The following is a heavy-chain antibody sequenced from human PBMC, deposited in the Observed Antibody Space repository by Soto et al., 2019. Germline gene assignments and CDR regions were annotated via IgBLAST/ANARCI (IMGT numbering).Heavy chain of an antibody. CDR2: ILHTGGT. CDR3: ARLQFGEGFDY. D-gene: IGHD3-10*01. J-gene: IGHJ4*02. V-gene: IGHV4-30-2*01. Sequence: SETLSLTCAVSGGSISGGGFSWSWIRQPPGKGLEWIGYILHTGGTQYNPSLRSRVSMSVDKSKNQVYLHLTSVTAADTAVYYCARLQFGEGFDYWGQGALVTVSS. CDR1: GGSISGGGFS.